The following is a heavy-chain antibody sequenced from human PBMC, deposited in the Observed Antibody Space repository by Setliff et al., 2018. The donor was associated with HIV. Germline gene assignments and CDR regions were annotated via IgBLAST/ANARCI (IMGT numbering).Heavy chain of an antibody. J-gene: IGHJ5*02. CDR3: ARSYYFDSSGYYPKWFDP. CDR2: IKQDGSEK. CDR1: GFTFSTYW. Sequence: PGGSLRLSCAASGFTFSTYWMSWVRQAPGKGLEWVANIKQDGSEKFYADSVKGRFTISRDTFESSVYLHMTALSAEDTALYICARSYYFDSSGYYPKWFDPWGRGTLVTVSS. D-gene: IGHD3-22*01. V-gene: IGHV3-7*01.